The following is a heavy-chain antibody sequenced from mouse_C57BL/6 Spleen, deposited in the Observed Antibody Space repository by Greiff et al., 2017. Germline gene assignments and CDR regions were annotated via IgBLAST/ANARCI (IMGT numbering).Heavy chain of an antibody. CDR1: GYTFTDYN. CDR2: INPNNGGT. J-gene: IGHJ3*01. Sequence: EVQLQQSGPELVKPGASVKMSCKASGYTFTDYNMPWVKRSPGKSLAWIGYINPNNGGTSYNQKFKGKATLTVNTSSSTAYMELRSLTSEGSAVYYCAGLYPAWFAYWGQGTLVTVSA. V-gene: IGHV1-22*01. CDR3: AGLYPAWFAY. D-gene: IGHD2-12*01.